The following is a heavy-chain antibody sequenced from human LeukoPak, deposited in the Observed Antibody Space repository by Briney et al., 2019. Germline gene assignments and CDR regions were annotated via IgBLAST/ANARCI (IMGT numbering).Heavy chain of an antibody. J-gene: IGHJ5*02. CDR1: GVSISSSNPY. CDR3: ARDFWDILTGYFWFDP. V-gene: IGHV4-39*07. CDR2: IYYSGNT. Sequence: SETLSLTCTVSGVSISSSNPYWGWIRQPPGKGLEWIGSIYYSGNTYYNASLKSQVSISIDTSKNQFSLRLTSVTAADTAVYYCARDFWDILTGYFWFDPWGQGTLVTVSS. D-gene: IGHD3-9*01.